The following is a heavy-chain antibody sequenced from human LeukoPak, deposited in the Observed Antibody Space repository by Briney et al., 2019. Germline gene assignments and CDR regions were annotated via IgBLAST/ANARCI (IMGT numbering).Heavy chain of an antibody. CDR3: AKGRIGVVVPAATQASFDYYYMDV. CDR2: ISSNGGST. V-gene: IGHV3-64*01. Sequence: PGGSLRLSCAASGFIFSSYGMHWVRQAPGKGLEYVSAISSNGGSTYYANSVKGRFTISRDNSKNTLYLQMGSLRPEDMAVYYCAKGRIGVVVPAATQASFDYYYMDVWGKGTTVTVSS. CDR1: GFIFSSYG. J-gene: IGHJ6*03. D-gene: IGHD2-2*01.